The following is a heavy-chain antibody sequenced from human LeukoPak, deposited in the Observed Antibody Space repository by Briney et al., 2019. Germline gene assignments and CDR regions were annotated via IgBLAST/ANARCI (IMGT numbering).Heavy chain of an antibody. CDR3: ARERGGYDAFDI. V-gene: IGHV1-69*13. CDR2: IIPIFGTA. CDR1: GGTFSSYA. D-gene: IGHD3-10*01. Sequence: GASVKVSCKASGGTFSSYAISWVRQAPGQGLEWMGGIIPIFGTANYAQKFQGRVTITADESTSTAYMELSSLRSEDTAVYYCARERGGYDAFDIWGQGTMVTVSS. J-gene: IGHJ3*02.